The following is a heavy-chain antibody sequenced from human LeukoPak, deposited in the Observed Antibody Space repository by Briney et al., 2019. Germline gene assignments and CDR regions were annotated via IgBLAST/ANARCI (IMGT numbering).Heavy chain of an antibody. CDR3: RLLGYCSGGSCRSYYYYYMDV. V-gene: IGHV3-7*01. CDR1: GFTFSSYW. D-gene: IGHD2-15*01. J-gene: IGHJ6*03. CDR2: IKQDGSEK. Sequence: GGSLRLSCAASGFTFSSYWMSWVRQAPGKGLEWVANIKQDGSEKYYVDSVKGRFTISRDNAKNSLYLQMNSLRAEDTAVYYCRLLGYCSGGSCRSYYYYYMDVWGKGTTVTVSS.